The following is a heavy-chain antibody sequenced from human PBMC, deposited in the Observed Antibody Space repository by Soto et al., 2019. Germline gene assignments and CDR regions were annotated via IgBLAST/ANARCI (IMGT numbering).Heavy chain of an antibody. CDR1: GFTFSSYW. V-gene: IGHV3-7*01. Sequence: GGSLRLSCAASGFTFSSYWMSWVRQAPGKGLEWVANIKQDGSEKYYVDSVKGRFTISRDNAKNSLYLQMNSLRAEDTAVYYCAVKGPRMTGWFDPWGQGTLVTVSS. CDR3: AVKGPRMTGWFDP. J-gene: IGHJ5*02. CDR2: IKQDGSEK. D-gene: IGHD2-15*01.